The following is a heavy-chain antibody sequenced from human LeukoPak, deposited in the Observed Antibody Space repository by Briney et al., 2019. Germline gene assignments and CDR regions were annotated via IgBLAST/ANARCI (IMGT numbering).Heavy chain of an antibody. D-gene: IGHD5-24*01. CDR2: ISYDGSNK. CDR1: GFTFSSYG. CDR3: ARGNFGRDGYNFDY. Sequence: GGSLRLSCAASGFTFSSYGMHWVRQAPGKGLEWVAVISYDGSNKYYADSVKGRFTISRDNSKNTLYLQMNSLRAEDTAVFYCARGNFGRDGYNFDYWGQGTLVTVSS. V-gene: IGHV3-30*03. J-gene: IGHJ4*02.